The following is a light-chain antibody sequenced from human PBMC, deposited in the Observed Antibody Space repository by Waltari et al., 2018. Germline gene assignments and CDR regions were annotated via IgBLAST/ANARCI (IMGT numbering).Light chain of an antibody. CDR2: YKSDSDK. Sequence: QAVLTQPSSLSASPGASASLTCTLRSGINVGAYRIYWYQQKPGSPPQYLLRYKSDSDKGLGAGVPSRFSGSKGPSANAGILLISGLQSDDEADYYCMIFHGNAWVFGGGTKLTVL. J-gene: IGLJ2*01. CDR3: MIFHGNAWV. V-gene: IGLV5-45*03. CDR1: SGINVGAYR.